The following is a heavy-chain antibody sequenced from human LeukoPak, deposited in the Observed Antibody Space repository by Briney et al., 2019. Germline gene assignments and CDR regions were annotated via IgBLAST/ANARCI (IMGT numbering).Heavy chain of an antibody. CDR1: GGTFSSYA. Sequence: SVKVSCKASGGTFSSYAISWVRQAPGQGLKWMGRIIPILGIANYAQKFQGRVTITADKSTSTAYMELSSLRSEDTAVYYCARVLSRPEHDYYGMDVWGQGTTVTVSS. V-gene: IGHV1-69*04. J-gene: IGHJ6*02. CDR2: IIPILGIA. CDR3: ARVLSRPEHDYYGMDV. D-gene: IGHD1/OR15-1a*01.